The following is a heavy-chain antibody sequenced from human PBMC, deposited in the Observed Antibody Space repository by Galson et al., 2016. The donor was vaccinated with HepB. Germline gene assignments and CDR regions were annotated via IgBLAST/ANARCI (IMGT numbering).Heavy chain of an antibody. CDR1: GFAFSSFW. CDR2: TNADGSRT. V-gene: IGHV3-74*01. Sequence: SLRLSCAASGFAFSSFWMHWVRQVPGKGLVWLSRTNADGSRTSYADSVKGRFTISRDNAKNTLYLQMNSLRAEDTAVYYWATGSSGWDSFLYWGQGTLVTVSS. D-gene: IGHD6-19*01. J-gene: IGHJ4*02. CDR3: ATGSSGWDSFLY.